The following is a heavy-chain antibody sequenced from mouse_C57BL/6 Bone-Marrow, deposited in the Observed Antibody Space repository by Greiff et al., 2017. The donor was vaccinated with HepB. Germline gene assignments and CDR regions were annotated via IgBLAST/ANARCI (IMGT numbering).Heavy chain of an antibody. Sequence: QVHVKQSGPGLVQPSQSLSITCTVSGFSLTSYGVHWVRQSPGKGLEWLGVIWRGGSTDYNAAFMSRLSITKDNSKSQVFFKMNSLQADDTAIYYCAKNSYYSYWYFDVWGTGTTVTVSS. CDR1: GFSLTSYG. J-gene: IGHJ1*03. CDR2: IWRGGST. CDR3: AKNSYYSYWYFDV. D-gene: IGHD2-12*01. V-gene: IGHV2-5*01.